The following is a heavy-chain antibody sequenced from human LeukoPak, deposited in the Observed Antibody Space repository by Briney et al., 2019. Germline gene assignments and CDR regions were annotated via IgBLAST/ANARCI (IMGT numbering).Heavy chain of an antibody. D-gene: IGHD2/OR15-2a*01. CDR2: IRTSGSTI. J-gene: IGHJ3*02. V-gene: IGHV3-48*03. CDR3: ARVGRNILRPDI. Sequence: PGGSLRLSCAASGFTFSSYEMNWVRDAPGKGLEWGSYIRTSGSTIYYADSVKSRFTISRDNAKNSLYLQMNSLRAEDTAVYYCARVGRNILRPDIWGERTMVTVSS. CDR1: GFTFSSYE.